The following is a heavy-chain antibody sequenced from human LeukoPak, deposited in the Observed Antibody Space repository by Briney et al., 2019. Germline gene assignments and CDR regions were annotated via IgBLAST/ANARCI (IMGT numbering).Heavy chain of an antibody. Sequence: SETLSLTCTVSGGSISSYYWNWIRQPPGKGLEWIAYMHDSGTTKYNPSLKSRVTISIDTSKNQFSLKLSSVTAADSAVYYCARLTRLSTSPDRYYLDYWGQGTLVTVSS. CDR2: MHDSGTT. J-gene: IGHJ4*02. CDR3: ARLTRLSTSPDRYYLDY. CDR1: GGSISSYY. D-gene: IGHD6-6*01. V-gene: IGHV4-59*08.